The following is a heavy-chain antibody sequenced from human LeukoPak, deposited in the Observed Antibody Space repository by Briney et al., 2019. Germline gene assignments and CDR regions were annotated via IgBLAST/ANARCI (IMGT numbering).Heavy chain of an antibody. CDR3: AKDMDHDYDDYGFDY. CDR1: GFTFSSYV. Sequence: GGSLRLSCAASGFTFSSYVMHWVRQAPGKGLEWVAMISYDGTNKYYADSVRGRFTISRDNSKNTLYLQMNSLRAEDTAVYYCAKDMDHDYDDYGFDYWGQGTLVTVSS. CDR2: ISYDGTNK. V-gene: IGHV3-30*18. D-gene: IGHD4-17*01. J-gene: IGHJ4*02.